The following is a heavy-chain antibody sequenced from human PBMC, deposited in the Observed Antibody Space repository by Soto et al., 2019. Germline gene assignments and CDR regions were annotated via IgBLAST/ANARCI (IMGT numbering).Heavy chain of an antibody. J-gene: IGHJ3*02. V-gene: IGHV1-69*02. CDR1: GGTFSSYT. Sequence: QVQLVQSGAEVKKPGSSVKVSCKASGGTFSSYTISWVRQAPGQGLEWMGRIIPILGIANYAQKFQGRVTITADKSTSTAYRELSSLRSEDTAVYYCAIESGGNSLGAFDIWGQGTMVTVSS. CDR3: AIESGGNSLGAFDI. D-gene: IGHD2-21*02. CDR2: IIPILGIA.